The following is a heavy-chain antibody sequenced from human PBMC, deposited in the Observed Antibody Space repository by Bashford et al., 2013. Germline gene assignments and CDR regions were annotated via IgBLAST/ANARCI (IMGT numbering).Heavy chain of an antibody. CDR1: GFTFGDYD. J-gene: IGHJ4*02. D-gene: IGHD1-26*01. CDR3: SRGGPKWVDY. CDR2: IRSKLYGGGQT. Sequence: GGSLRLSCTTSGFTFGDYDMTWVRQAPGEGAGNGSGFIRSKLYGGGQTEYAASVQGKIHPSHRDDSTGIAYLQMTALKTEDTGIFYCSRGGPKWVDYWAQGTRGHPSPQ. V-gene: IGHV3-49*04.